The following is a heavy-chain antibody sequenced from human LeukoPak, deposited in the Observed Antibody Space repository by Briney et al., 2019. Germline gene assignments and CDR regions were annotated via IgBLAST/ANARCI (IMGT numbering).Heavy chain of an antibody. J-gene: IGHJ5*02. CDR2: ISSSGSTI. D-gene: IGHD2-15*01. CDR1: GFTFSSYE. Sequence: PGGSLRLSCAASGFTFSSYEMNWVRQAPGKGLEWVSYISSSGSTIYYADSVKGRFTISRDNAKNSLYLQMNSLRAEDTAVYYCARDESSGGGIYHWFDPWGQGTLVTVSS. V-gene: IGHV3-48*03. CDR3: ARDESSGGGIYHWFDP.